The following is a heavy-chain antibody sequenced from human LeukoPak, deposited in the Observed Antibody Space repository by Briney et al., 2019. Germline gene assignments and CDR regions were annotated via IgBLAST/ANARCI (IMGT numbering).Heavy chain of an antibody. J-gene: IGHJ4*02. Sequence: SETLSLTCTVSGGSMSDFYWSWIRQPAGKGLEWIGRISASGTTAYNPSLKRRLTMSVDTSKNQVSLRLSSVTAADTAMYYCTKGSSYNWNLFDHWGQGALVTVSS. V-gene: IGHV4-4*07. CDR2: ISASGTT. D-gene: IGHD1-20*01. CDR1: GGSMSDFY. CDR3: TKGSSYNWNLFDH.